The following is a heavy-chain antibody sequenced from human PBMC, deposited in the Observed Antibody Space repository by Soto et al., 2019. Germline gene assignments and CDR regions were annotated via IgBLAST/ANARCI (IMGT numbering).Heavy chain of an antibody. CDR2: ISSSGSTI. V-gene: IGHV3-48*03. J-gene: IGHJ5*02. D-gene: IGHD2-15*01. CDR3: ARDRIFIRAQPFDP. CDR1: GFTFSSYE. Sequence: GGSLRLSCAASGFTFSSYEMNWVRQAPGKGLEWVSYISSSGSTIYYADSVKGRFTISRDNAKNSLYLQMNSLRAEDTAVYYCARDRIFIRAQPFDPWGQGTLVTVSS.